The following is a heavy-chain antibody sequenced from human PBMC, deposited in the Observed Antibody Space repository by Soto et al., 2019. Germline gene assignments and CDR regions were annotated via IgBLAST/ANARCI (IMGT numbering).Heavy chain of an antibody. CDR3: ARDTERQRLGENYYYAIDV. CDR1: GGTFNTFA. J-gene: IGHJ6*02. CDR2: IIPIFRTP. V-gene: IGHV1-69*12. Sequence: QVQLVQSGAEVKKPGSSVKVSCKASGGTFNTFAISWVRQAPGQGFEWLGGIIPIFRTPDYAQKFQDRVTTLARESACTAYMELSRLRSDDTAVYYCARDTERQRLGENYYYAIDVWGQGTTVTVSS. D-gene: IGHD5-12*01.